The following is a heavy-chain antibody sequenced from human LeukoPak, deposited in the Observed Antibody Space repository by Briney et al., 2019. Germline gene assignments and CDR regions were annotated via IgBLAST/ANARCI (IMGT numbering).Heavy chain of an antibody. CDR2: IIPIFGTA. CDR3: ARYSGYDFNSPIDY. CDR1: GGTFSSYA. V-gene: IGHV1-69*13. J-gene: IGHJ4*02. Sequence: ASVKVSCKASGGTFSSYAISWVRQAPGQGLEWMGGIIPIFGTANYAQKFQGRVTITADESTSTAYMELSSLRSEDTAVYYCARYSGYDFNSPIDYWGQGTLVTVSS. D-gene: IGHD5-12*01.